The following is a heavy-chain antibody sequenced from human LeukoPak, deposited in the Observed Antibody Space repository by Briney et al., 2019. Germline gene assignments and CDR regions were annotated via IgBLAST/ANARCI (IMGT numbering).Heavy chain of an antibody. Sequence: ASVTVSFKASGYTFTSYGISWVRQAPGQGLERMGWISAYNGNTNYAQKLQGRVTMTTDTSTSTAYMELRSLRSDDTAVYYCARERETNTMIVAQALDYWGQGTLVTVSS. D-gene: IGHD3-22*01. J-gene: IGHJ4*02. CDR2: ISAYNGNT. V-gene: IGHV1-18*01. CDR1: GYTFTSYG. CDR3: ARERETNTMIVAQALDY.